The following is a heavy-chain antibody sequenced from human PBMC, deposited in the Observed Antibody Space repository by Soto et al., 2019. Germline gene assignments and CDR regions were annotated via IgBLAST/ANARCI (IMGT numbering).Heavy chain of an antibody. J-gene: IGHJ6*02. Sequence: GGSLRLSCTGFGFPFDDFAINWVRQAPGKGLEWVGLIRNQSYQVTTEYDAAVKGRVTISRDTSKNTLYLQMKSLRSEDTAVYYCARVRCSGGSCYYYYYYGMDDWGQGTTVTVSS. D-gene: IGHD2-15*01. V-gene: IGHV3-49*04. CDR2: IRNQSYQVTT. CDR1: GFPFDDFA. CDR3: ARVRCSGGSCYYYYYYGMDD.